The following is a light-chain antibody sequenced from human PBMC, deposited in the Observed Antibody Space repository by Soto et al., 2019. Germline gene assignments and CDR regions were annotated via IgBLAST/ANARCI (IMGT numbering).Light chain of an antibody. CDR1: QSVSHSY. V-gene: IGKV3-20*01. CDR3: QQYGSSPRT. CDR2: GAS. Sequence: EILLAQSPGPLSLSPWERATLSCRASQSVSHSYLAWYQQKTGQAPRLLIYGASSMATGIPDRFSGSGSGTDFTLTISRLEPEDFAVYYCQQYGSSPRTFGQGTKVEIK. J-gene: IGKJ1*01.